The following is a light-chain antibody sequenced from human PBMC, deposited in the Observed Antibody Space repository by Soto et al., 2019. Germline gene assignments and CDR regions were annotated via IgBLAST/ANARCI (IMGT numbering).Light chain of an antibody. J-gene: IGLJ2*01. CDR2: NNN. CDR1: SSNIGSNT. CDR3: AAWDDSLNGPV. Sequence: QSVLTQPPSASGTPGQRVTISCSGSSSNIGSNTVNWYQQFPGAAPKLLIFNNNQWPSGVPDRFSGSKSGTSASLAISGLQSGDEADYHCAAWDDSLNGPVFGGGTKLTVL. V-gene: IGLV1-44*01.